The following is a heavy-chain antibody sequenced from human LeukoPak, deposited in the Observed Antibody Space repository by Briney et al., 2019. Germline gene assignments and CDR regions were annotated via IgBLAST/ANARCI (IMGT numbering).Heavy chain of an antibody. J-gene: IGHJ4*02. CDR1: GGSISSGGYY. V-gene: IGHV4-61*08. Sequence: PSETLSLTCTVSGGSISSGGYYWSWIRQPPGKGLEWIGYTHYSGSTSYNPSLKSRVTISVDTSKNQFSLKLTSVTAADTAVYYCARGYSGSYGRFDYWGQGTLVTVSS. CDR2: THYSGST. CDR3: ARGYSGSYGRFDY. D-gene: IGHD1-26*01.